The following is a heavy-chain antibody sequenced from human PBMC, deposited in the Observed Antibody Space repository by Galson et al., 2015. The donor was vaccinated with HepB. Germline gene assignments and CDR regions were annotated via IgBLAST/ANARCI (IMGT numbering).Heavy chain of an antibody. CDR1: GYTFTSYG. D-gene: IGHD2-2*01. CDR3: ARDGGYCSSTSCRDYYYYGMDV. Sequence: SVKVSCKASGYTFTSYGISWVRQAPGQGLEWMGWISAYNGNTNYAQKLQGRVTMTTDTSTSTAYMELRNLRFDNTAVYYCARDGGYCSSTSCRDYYYYGMDVWGQGTTVTVSS. V-gene: IGHV1-18*01. CDR2: ISAYNGNT. J-gene: IGHJ6*02.